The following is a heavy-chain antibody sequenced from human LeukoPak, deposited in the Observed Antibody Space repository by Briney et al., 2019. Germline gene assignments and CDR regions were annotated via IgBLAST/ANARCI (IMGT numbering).Heavy chain of an antibody. CDR3: ARDGDYGGNSRAFDY. D-gene: IGHD4-23*01. V-gene: IGHV1-3*01. CDR1: GYTFISYA. CDR2: INAGNGNT. J-gene: IGHJ4*02. Sequence: ASVKVSCKASGYTFISYAMHWVRQAPGQRLEWMGWINAGNGNTKYSQKFQGRVTITRDTSASTAYMELSSLRSEDTAVYYCARDGDYGGNSRAFDYWGQGTLVTVSS.